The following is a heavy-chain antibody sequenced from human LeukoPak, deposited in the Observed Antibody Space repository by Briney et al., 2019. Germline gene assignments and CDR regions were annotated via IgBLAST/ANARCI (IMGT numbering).Heavy chain of an antibody. V-gene: IGHV3-23*01. Sequence: GGSLRLSCAASGFTVSSNYMSWVRQAPGKGLEWVSTITTSDDNTYYADPVKGRFTVSRDNSKNTLFLQMNSLRAEDTAVYYCAKDGGLWVSAHWGDSWGRGTLVTVSS. D-gene: IGHD7-27*01. J-gene: IGHJ4*02. CDR2: ITTSDDNT. CDR1: GFTVSSNY. CDR3: AKDGGLWVSAHWGDS.